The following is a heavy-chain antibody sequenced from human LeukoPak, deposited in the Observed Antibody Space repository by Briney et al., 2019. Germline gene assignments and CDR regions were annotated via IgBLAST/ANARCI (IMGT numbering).Heavy chain of an antibody. CDR3: AKDRTGYCSGGSCYSAMIVVVTPPDYFDY. D-gene: IGHD2-15*01. CDR2: ISGSGGST. CDR1: GFTFSSYA. J-gene: IGHJ4*02. V-gene: IGHV3-23*01. Sequence: PGGSLRLSCAASGFTFSSYAMSWVRQAPGKGLGWVSAISGSGGSTYYADSVKGRFTISRDNSKNTLYLQMNSLRAEDTAVYYCAKDRTGYCSGGSCYSAMIVVVTPPDYFDYWGQGTLVTVSS.